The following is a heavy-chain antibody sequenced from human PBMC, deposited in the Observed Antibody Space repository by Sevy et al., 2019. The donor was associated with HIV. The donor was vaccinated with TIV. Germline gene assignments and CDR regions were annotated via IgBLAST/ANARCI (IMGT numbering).Heavy chain of an antibody. CDR3: ARGGDGVVPSPIMGLGPWTKYWYFDL. D-gene: IGHD3-3*01. CDR2: VNHSGST. CDR1: GGSFSGYS. V-gene: IGHV4-34*01. J-gene: IGHJ2*01. Sequence: SETLSLTCAVSGGSFSGYSWDWIRRPPGKGLEWIGEVNHSGSTNYNPSLKSRVTISVDTSKNQFSLKLNFVTAADTAVYYWARGGDGVVPSPIMGLGPWTKYWYFDLWGRGTLVTVSS.